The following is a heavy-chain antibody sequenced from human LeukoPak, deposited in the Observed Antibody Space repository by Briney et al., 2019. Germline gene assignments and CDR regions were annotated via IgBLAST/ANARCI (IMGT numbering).Heavy chain of an antibody. V-gene: IGHV1-69*04. CDR3: AEGGVSSGYHDY. CDR2: IIPILGIA. D-gene: IGHD3-22*01. Sequence: SVKVSCKASGGTFSSYAISWVRQAPGQGLEWMGRIIPILGIANYAQKFQGRVTITADKSTSTAYMELSSLRSEDTAVYYCAEGGVSSGYHDYWGQGTLVTVSS. J-gene: IGHJ4*02. CDR1: GGTFSSYA.